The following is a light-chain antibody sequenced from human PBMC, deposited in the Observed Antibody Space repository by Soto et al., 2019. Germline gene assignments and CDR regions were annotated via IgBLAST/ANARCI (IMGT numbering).Light chain of an antibody. CDR1: QSVSSY. CDR3: QQRSNWIT. CDR2: GSF. J-gene: IGKJ5*01. V-gene: IGKV3-11*01. Sequence: EIVLTQSPATLSLSPGERATLSCRASQSVSSYLAWYQQKPGQAPRLLIVGSFARATGIPARFSGSGSGTDFTLTISSLEPEDFAVYYCQQRSNWITFGQGTRLEIK.